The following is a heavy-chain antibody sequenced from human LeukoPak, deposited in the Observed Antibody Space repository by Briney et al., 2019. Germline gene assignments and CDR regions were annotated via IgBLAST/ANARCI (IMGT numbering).Heavy chain of an antibody. CDR1: GLTFSSYS. CDR3: AKERSGYIPFDY. V-gene: IGHV3-23*01. Sequence: GGSLRLSCAASGLTFSSYSMTWVRQAPGKGLEWVSEISGSGGTTYYADSVKGRFTISRDNSKNTLDLQMDSLRAEDTAVYYCAKERSGYIPFDYWGQGILVTVSS. J-gene: IGHJ4*02. D-gene: IGHD5-18*01. CDR2: ISGSGGTT.